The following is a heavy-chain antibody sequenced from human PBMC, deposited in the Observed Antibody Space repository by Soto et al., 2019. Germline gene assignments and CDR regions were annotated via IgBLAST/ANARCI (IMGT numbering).Heavy chain of an antibody. CDR2: IWYDGSNK. Sequence: QVQLVESGGGVVQPGRSLRLSCAASGFTFSSYGMHWVRQAPGKGLEWVAVIWYDGSNKYYADSVKGRFTISRDNSKNTLYLQMNSLRAEDTAVYYCARDKTDGRQLWLNNWFDPWGQGTLVTVSS. V-gene: IGHV3-33*01. CDR1: GFTFSSYG. J-gene: IGHJ5*02. CDR3: ARDKTDGRQLWLNNWFDP. D-gene: IGHD5-18*01.